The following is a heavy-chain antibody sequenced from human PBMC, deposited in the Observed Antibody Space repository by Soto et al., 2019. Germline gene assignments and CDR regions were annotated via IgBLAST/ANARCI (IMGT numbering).Heavy chain of an antibody. V-gene: IGHV3-23*01. CDR3: AKQLTFDY. CDR2: ISGSGGNT. Sequence: EVQLLESGGGLVQPGGSLRLSCAASGFTFSSYAMSWVRQAPGRGMEWVSGISGSGGNTYYADSVKGRFTVSRDNSKNTPYLQMNSLRAEDAAVYYCAKQLTFDYWGQGTLVTVSS. CDR1: GFTFSSYA. D-gene: IGHD1-1*01. J-gene: IGHJ4*02.